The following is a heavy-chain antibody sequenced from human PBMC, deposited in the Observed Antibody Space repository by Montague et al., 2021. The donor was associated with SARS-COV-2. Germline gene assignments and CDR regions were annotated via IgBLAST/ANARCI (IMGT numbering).Heavy chain of an antibody. CDR1: GGSISTSRYY. Sequence: SETLSLTCTVSGGSISTSRYYWGWLRLPPGKGLEWIGTLYYSGSTYYNPSLTSRVTISVDTSKNQFSLKLSSVTAADTAVYYCARHYYFDTSGQTPPFDYWGQGTLVTVSS. CDR3: ARHYYFDTSGQTPPFDY. V-gene: IGHV4-39*01. D-gene: IGHD3-22*01. J-gene: IGHJ4*02. CDR2: LYYSGST.